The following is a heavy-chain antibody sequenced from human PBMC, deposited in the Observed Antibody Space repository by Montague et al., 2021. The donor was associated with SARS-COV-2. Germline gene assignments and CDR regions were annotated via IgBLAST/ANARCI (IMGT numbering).Heavy chain of an antibody. J-gene: IGHJ5*02. CDR2: IFHSGIT. D-gene: IGHD1-20*01. CDR1: GGSISSYY. CDR3: ARTEYNWNGWFDP. V-gene: IGHV4-59*13. Sequence: SETLSLTCSVSGGSISSYYWSWIRQSPGKGLEWTGYIFHSGITDYNPSLKSRVTISVDMSKNQFSLQLNSVTAADSAVYYCARTEYNWNGWFDPWGQGTLVTVSS.